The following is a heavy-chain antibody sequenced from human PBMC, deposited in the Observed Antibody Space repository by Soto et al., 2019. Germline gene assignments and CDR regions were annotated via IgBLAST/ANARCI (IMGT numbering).Heavy chain of an antibody. V-gene: IGHV3-9*01. Sequence: GGSLRLSCAASGFTFDDYAMHWVRQAPGKGLEWVSGISWNSGSIGYADSVKGRFTISRDNAKNSLYLQMNSLRAEDTALYYCAKDTAAEDYYYMDVWGKGTTVTVSS. J-gene: IGHJ6*03. CDR1: GFTFDDYA. CDR2: ISWNSGSI. D-gene: IGHD6-13*01. CDR3: AKDTAAEDYYYMDV.